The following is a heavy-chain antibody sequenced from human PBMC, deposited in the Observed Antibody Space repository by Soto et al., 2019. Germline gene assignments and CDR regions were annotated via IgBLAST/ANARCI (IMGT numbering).Heavy chain of an antibody. D-gene: IGHD5-12*01. Sequence: ASVKVSCKACGYTFTSYYMHWVRQAPGQGLEWMGIINPSGGSTSYAQKFQGRVTMTTDTSTSTAYMELRSLRSDDTAVYYCARALGYSGYAGMDVWGQGTTVTVSS. CDR1: GYTFTSYY. J-gene: IGHJ6*02. V-gene: IGHV1-46*01. CDR3: ARALGYSGYAGMDV. CDR2: INPSGGST.